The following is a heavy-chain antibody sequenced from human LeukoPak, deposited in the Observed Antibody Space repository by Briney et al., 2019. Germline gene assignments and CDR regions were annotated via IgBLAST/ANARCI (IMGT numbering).Heavy chain of an antibody. V-gene: IGHV1-18*01. Sequence: GASVKISCKASGYTFSNYGITWVRQAPGQGLEWMGWRSAYNGDTKYAQKFQGRVTMTTDTSTSTAYMELRSLRSDDTAVYYCARVWFGDLGPSDSWGQGTLVTVSS. CDR1: GYTFSNYG. J-gene: IGHJ4*02. CDR2: RSAYNGDT. D-gene: IGHD3-10*01. CDR3: ARVWFGDLGPSDS.